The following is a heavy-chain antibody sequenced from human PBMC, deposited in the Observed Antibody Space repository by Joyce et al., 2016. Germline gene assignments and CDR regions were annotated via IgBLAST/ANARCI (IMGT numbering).Heavy chain of an antibody. Sequence: QLQLQESGSGLVKPSQTLSLTCAVSGASVNSGGSYSWSWIRQPPGKGLEWIGYIYHSGNTYCNPSLKSRVTISIDTSKDQFSLNLKSVTAADTAVYYCARSNYYDSSGYYFDNWGQGTLVTVSS. D-gene: IGHD3-22*01. CDR1: GASVNSGGSYS. CDR3: ARSNYYDSSGYYFDN. J-gene: IGHJ4*02. CDR2: IYHSGNT. V-gene: IGHV4-30-2*01.